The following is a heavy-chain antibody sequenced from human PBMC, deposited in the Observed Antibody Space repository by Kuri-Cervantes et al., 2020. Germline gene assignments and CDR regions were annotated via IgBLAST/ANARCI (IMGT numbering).Heavy chain of an antibody. Sequence: ASVKVSCKASGYTFTSYGISWVRQAPGQGLGWMGWISAYNGNTNYAQKFQGRVTITADESTSTAYMELSSLRSEDTAVYYCARDSKEGHRYYYDSSGYYAFDIWGQGTMVTVSS. V-gene: IGHV1-18*01. CDR3: ARDSKEGHRYYYDSSGYYAFDI. J-gene: IGHJ3*02. CDR1: GYTFTSYG. CDR2: ISAYNGNT. D-gene: IGHD3-22*01.